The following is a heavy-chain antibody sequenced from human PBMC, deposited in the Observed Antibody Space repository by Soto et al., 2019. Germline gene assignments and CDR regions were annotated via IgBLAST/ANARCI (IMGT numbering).Heavy chain of an antibody. CDR1: GFTFSNYA. CDR3: AKARYYDSTGYLYYFDY. Sequence: EVQLLESGGGLVQPGGSLRLSCAASGFTFSNYAMSWVRQAPGKGLEWVSSITGSGDYTYYADSVKGRFTIPRDNSKNTLYLQMNSRRAEATAVYYCAKARYYDSTGYLYYFDYWGQGTLVTVSS. D-gene: IGHD3-22*01. CDR2: ITGSGDYT. J-gene: IGHJ4*02. V-gene: IGHV3-23*01.